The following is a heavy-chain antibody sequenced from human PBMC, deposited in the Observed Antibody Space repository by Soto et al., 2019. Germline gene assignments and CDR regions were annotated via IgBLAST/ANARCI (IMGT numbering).Heavy chain of an antibody. Sequence: QVQLVESGGGLVKPGGSLRLSCAASGFTFRDYYMSWIRQAPGKGLEWVSYISSSGSTIYYADSVKGRFTISRDNAKNSLYLQMNSLRAEDTAVYYCARDPEITMVRGVTSAVDVWGKGTTVTVSS. CDR2: ISSSGSTI. CDR1: GFTFRDYY. V-gene: IGHV3-11*01. J-gene: IGHJ6*04. D-gene: IGHD3-10*01. CDR3: ARDPEITMVRGVTSAVDV.